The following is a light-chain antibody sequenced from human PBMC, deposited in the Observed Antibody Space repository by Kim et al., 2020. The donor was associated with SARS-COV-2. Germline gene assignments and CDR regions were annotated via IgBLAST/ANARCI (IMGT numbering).Light chain of an antibody. CDR3: QTWGPGIRV. CDR1: KGHYTHA. CDR2: VNSDGSH. J-gene: IGLJ3*02. Sequence: AVKLTRTLGKGHYTHAIAWHQQEPGKGPRYLMKVNSDGSHSKGDGIPDRFSGSSSGAERYLTISSLQSDDEADYYCQTWGPGIRVFGGGTQLTVL. V-gene: IGLV4-69*01.